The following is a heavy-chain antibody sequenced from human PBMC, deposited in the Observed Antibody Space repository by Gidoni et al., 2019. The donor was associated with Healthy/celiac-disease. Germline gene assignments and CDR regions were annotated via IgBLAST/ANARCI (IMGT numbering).Heavy chain of an antibody. CDR1: GYSISSGYY. J-gene: IGHJ4*02. CDR3: ARGGRIVGATHFDY. CDR2: IYHSGST. Sequence: QVQLQESGPGLVKPSETLSLTCAVSGYSISSGYYWGWIRQPPGKGLEWIGSIYHSGSTYYNPSLKSRVTISLDTSKNQFSLKLSSVTAADTAVYYCARGGRIVGATHFDYWGQGTLVTVSS. V-gene: IGHV4-38-2*01. D-gene: IGHD1-26*01.